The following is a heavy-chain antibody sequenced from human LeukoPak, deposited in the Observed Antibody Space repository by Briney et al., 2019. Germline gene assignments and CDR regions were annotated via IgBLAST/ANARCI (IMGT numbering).Heavy chain of an antibody. J-gene: IGHJ4*02. CDR2: IYYSGTT. CDR3: ARGVYIAAAQYGY. V-gene: IGHV4-59*01. CDR1: GGSISSYY. Sequence: PSETLSLTCTVSGGSISSYYWSWIRQPPGKGPEWIGYIYYSGTTNYNPSLKSRVTMSVDTSKNQFSLKLSSVTAADTAVYYCARGVYIAAAQYGYWGQGTLVTVSS. D-gene: IGHD6-13*01.